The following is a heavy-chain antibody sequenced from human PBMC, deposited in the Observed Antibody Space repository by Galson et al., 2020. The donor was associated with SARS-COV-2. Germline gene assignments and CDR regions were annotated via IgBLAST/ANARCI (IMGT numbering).Heavy chain of an antibody. CDR1: GGSISSYY. J-gene: IGHJ5*02. CDR3: ARDRAVYRGWTTYNWFDP. Sequence: SETLSLTCTVSGGSISSYYWSWIRQPAGKGLEWIGRIYTSGSTNYNPSLKSRVTMSVDTSKNQFSLKLSSVTAADTAVYYCARDRAVYRGWTTYNWFDPWGQGTLVTVSS. V-gene: IGHV4-4*07. D-gene: IGHD3-16*02. CDR2: IYTSGST.